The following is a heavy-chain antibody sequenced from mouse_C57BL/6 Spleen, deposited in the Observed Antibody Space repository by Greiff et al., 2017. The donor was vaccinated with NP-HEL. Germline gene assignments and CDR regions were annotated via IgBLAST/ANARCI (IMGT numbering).Heavy chain of an antibody. V-gene: IGHV5-4*01. CDR2: ISDGGSYT. Sequence: VQLKESGGGLVKPGGSLKLSCAASGFTFSSYAMSWVRQTPEKRLEWVATISDGGSYTYYPDNVKGRFTISRDNAKNNLYLQMSHLKSEDTAMYYCARATTVVAPRGYFDYWGQGTTLTVSS. J-gene: IGHJ2*01. CDR3: ARATTVVAPRGYFDY. CDR1: GFTFSSYA. D-gene: IGHD1-1*01.